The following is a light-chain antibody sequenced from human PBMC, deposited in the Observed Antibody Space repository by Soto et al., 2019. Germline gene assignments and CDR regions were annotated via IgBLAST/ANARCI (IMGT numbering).Light chain of an antibody. CDR2: DAS. J-gene: IGKJ1*01. V-gene: IGKV1-5*01. Sequence: DIQMTQSPSTLSASVGDRVTITCRASQSISNWVAWYQQKVGRAPKLLIYDASTLETGVPSRFSGSGSGTGFTLTISSLQPDDFATYYCQQYKIYSQTFGQGTRVEIK. CDR3: QQYKIYSQT. CDR1: QSISNW.